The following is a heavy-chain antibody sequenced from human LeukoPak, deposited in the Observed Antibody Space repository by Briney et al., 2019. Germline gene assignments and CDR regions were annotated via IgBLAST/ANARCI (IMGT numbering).Heavy chain of an antibody. CDR3: ARLLLKYSSLPDY. J-gene: IGHJ4*02. CDR2: IYPGNSDT. CDR1: GYSFTSYW. D-gene: IGHD6-6*01. Sequence: GESLKISCKGSGYSFTSYWIGWVRQLPGKGLEWMGIIYPGNSDTRYSPSFQGQVTISADKSISTAYLQWSSLKASDTAMYYCARLLLKYSSLPDYWGQGTLVTVSS. V-gene: IGHV5-51*01.